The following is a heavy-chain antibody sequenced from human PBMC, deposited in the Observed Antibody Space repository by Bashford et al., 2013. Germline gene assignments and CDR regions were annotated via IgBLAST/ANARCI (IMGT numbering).Heavy chain of an antibody. J-gene: IGHJ4*02. Sequence: VRQAPGKGLEWVGRIKSKTDGGTTDYAAPVKGRFTISRDDSKNTLYLQMNSLKTEDTAVYYCTTGGVLYCSGGSCPLDYWGQGTLVTVSS. CDR2: IKSKTDGGTT. D-gene: IGHD2-15*01. V-gene: IGHV3-15*01. CDR3: TTGGVLYCSGGSCPLDY.